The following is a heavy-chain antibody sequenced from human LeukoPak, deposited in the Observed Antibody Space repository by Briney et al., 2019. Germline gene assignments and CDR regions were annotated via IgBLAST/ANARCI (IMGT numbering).Heavy chain of an antibody. Sequence: PSETLSLTCTVSGDYISNSNYYWGWIRQPPGKGLEWIGNIYYTGKAYYNSSLKSQVTISIDTSKNEFSLNLSSVTAADTAAYYCVRLYYNDFSGPPLWGQGTLVTVSS. CDR3: VRLYYNDFSGPPL. V-gene: IGHV4-39*01. D-gene: IGHD3-3*01. J-gene: IGHJ4*02. CDR1: GDYISNSNYY. CDR2: IYYTGKA.